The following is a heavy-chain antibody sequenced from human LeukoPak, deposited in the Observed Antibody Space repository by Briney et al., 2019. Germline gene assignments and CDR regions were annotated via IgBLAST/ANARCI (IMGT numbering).Heavy chain of an antibody. V-gene: IGHV3-15*01. CDR3: TGTGYISNYFDY. J-gene: IGHJ4*02. D-gene: IGHD3/OR15-3a*01. Sequence: PGGSLRLSCAASGFTFNKAWMSWVRQAPGKGLEWVGRIKSKTDGGTTDCAAPVKGRFTISRDGSKHTLYLQMNSPKTEDTAVYYCTGTGYISNYFDYWGQGALVTVSS. CDR1: GFTFNKAW. CDR2: IKSKTDGGTT.